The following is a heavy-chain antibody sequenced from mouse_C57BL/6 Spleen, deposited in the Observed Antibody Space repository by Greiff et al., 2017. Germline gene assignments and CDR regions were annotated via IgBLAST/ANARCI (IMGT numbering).Heavy chain of an antibody. CDR1: GYTFTSYW. CDR3: ARSRGVHWGAWFAD. J-gene: IGHJ3*01. CDR2: IDPSDSYT. Sequence: VQLQQPGAELVMPGASVKLSCKASGYTFTSYWMHWVKQRPGQGLEWIGEIDPSDSYTNYNQKFKGKSTLTVDKSSSTAYMQLSSLTSEDSAVDYCARSRGVHWGAWFADWGQGTLVTVSA. V-gene: IGHV1-69*01. D-gene: IGHD4-1*01.